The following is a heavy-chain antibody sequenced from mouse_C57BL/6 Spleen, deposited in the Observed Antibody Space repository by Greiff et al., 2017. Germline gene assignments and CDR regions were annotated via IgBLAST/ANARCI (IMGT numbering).Heavy chain of an antibody. CDR2: IDPEDGDT. CDR3: TMDYYGSSPYFDY. V-gene: IGHV14-1*01. J-gene: IGHJ2*01. Sequence: VHVKQSGAELVRPGASVKLSCTASGFNIKDYYMHWVKQRPEQGLEWIGRIDPEDGDTEYAPKFQGKATMTADTSSNTAYLQLSSLTSEDTAVYYCTMDYYGSSPYFDYWGQGTTLTVSS. D-gene: IGHD1-1*01. CDR1: GFNIKDYY.